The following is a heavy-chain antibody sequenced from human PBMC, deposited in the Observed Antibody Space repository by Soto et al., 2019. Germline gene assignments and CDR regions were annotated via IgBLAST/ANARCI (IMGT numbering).Heavy chain of an antibody. V-gene: IGHV4-31*03. CDR1: GGSISSGGYY. Sequence: SETLSLTCTVSGGSISSGGYYWSWIRQHPGKGLEWIGYIYYSGSAYYNPSLKSRVTISVDTSKNQFSLKLSSVTAADTAVYYCARGKHYDFWSGYYVPSDAFDIWGQGTMVTVS. D-gene: IGHD3-3*01. CDR3: ARGKHYDFWSGYYVPSDAFDI. CDR2: IYYSGSA. J-gene: IGHJ3*02.